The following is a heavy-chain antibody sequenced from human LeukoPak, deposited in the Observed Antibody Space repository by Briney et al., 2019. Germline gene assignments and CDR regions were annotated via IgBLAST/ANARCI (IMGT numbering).Heavy chain of an antibody. CDR2: ISSSSYI. Sequence: RGSLRLSCAASGFTFSSYSMNWVRQAPGKGLEWVSSISSSSYIYYADSVKGRFTISRDNAKNSLYLQMNSLRAEDTAVYYCARAPTGVTTSGNYWGQGTLVTVSS. CDR1: GFTFSSYS. CDR3: ARAPTGVTTSGNY. V-gene: IGHV3-21*01. J-gene: IGHJ4*02. D-gene: IGHD4-17*01.